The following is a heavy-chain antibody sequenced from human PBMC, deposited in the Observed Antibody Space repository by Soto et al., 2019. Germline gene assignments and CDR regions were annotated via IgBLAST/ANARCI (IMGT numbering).Heavy chain of an antibody. V-gene: IGHV3-23*01. D-gene: IGHD3-10*01. CDR2: ISDSGGST. Sequence: EVQLLESGGGLVQPGGSLRLSCAASGFTYSTYAMSWVRQAPGKGLEWVSAISDSGGSTYYADSVKGRFTISRDNSNNPLYLQMNRLRAEDTAVYYWAKGGAYYYGSGGWGQGTLVTVSS. J-gene: IGHJ4*02. CDR1: GFTYSTYA. CDR3: AKGGAYYYGSGG.